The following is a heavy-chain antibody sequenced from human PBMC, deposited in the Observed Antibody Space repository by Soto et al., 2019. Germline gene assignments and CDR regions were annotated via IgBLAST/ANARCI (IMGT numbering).Heavy chain of an antibody. CDR3: AKDPAYSRSWYVRYYYYGMDV. CDR1: GFTFSSYG. V-gene: IGHV3-30*18. CDR2: ISYDGSNK. J-gene: IGHJ6*02. Sequence: QVQLVESGGGVVQPGRSLRLSCAASGFTFSSYGMHWVRQAPGKGLEWVAVISYDGSNKYYAYSVKGRFTISRDNSKNTLYLQMNSLRAEDTDVYYCAKDPAYSRSWYVRYYYYGMDVWGQGTTVTVSS. D-gene: IGHD6-13*01.